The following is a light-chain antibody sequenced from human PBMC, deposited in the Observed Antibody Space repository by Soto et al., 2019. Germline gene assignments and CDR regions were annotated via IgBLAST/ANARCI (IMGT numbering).Light chain of an antibody. CDR1: QSVSNY. CDR3: QQYGGSPQT. J-gene: IGKJ1*01. V-gene: IGKV3-20*01. CDR2: VAS. Sequence: EIVLTQSPGTLSLSPGERATLSCRASQSVSNYLAWYQQKPGQAPRLLIYVASGRATGIPDRFSGSGSGTDFTLTISRLEPEDFAVYYCQQYGGSPQTFGQGTKVEIK.